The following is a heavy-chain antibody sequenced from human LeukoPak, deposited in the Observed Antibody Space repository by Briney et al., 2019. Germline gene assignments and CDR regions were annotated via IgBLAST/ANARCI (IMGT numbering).Heavy chain of an antibody. V-gene: IGHV6-1*01. CDR1: GDSVSSNSAA. CDR3: AREAPDIVVVPAAVFFDY. Sequence: SQTLSLTCAISGDSVSSNSAAWNWIRQSPSRGLEWLVRTYYRSKLYNDYAVSVKSRITINPDTSKNQFSLQLNSVTPEDTAVYYCAREAPDIVVVPAAVFFDYWGQGTLVTVSS. CDR2: TYYRSKLYN. J-gene: IGHJ4*02. D-gene: IGHD2-2*01.